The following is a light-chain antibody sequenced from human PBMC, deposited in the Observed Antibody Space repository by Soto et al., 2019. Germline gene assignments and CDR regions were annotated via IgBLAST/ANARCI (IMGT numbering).Light chain of an antibody. CDR3: QQSYSTPRT. J-gene: IGKJ1*01. CDR1: QSISSY. V-gene: IGKV1-39*01. CDR2: GAS. Sequence: DIQMTQSPSSLSASVGDRVTITCRASQSISSYLNWYQQKPGKAPKLLIYGASSLQSGVPSRFSGSGSWTDFTLTISSLQPEDFATYYCQQSYSTPRTFGQGTKVEI.